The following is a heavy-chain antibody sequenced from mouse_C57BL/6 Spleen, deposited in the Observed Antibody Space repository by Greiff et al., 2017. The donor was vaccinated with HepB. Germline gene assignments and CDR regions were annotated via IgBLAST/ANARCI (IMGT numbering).Heavy chain of an antibody. CDR1: GFTFSSYA. J-gene: IGHJ2*01. D-gene: IGHD3-3*01. V-gene: IGHV5-4*01. CDR3: ARDRGPGYFDY. CDR2: ISDGGSYT. Sequence: EVKLVESGGGLVKPGGSLKLSCAASGFTFSSYAMSWVRQTPEKRLEWVATISDGGSYTYYPDNVKGRFTISRDNAKNNLYLQMSHLKSEDTAMYYCARDRGPGYFDYWGQGTTLTVSS.